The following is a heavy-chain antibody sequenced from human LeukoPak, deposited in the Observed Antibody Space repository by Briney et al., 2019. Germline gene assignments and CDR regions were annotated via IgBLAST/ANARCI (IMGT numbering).Heavy chain of an antibody. V-gene: IGHV1-2*02. J-gene: IGHJ4*02. Sequence: GASVKVSCKASGYTFTGYYMHWVRQAPGQGLEWMGWINPNSGGANYAQKFQGRVTMTRDTSISTAYMELSRLRSDDTAVYYCARAKEQWLVGGYDYWGQGTLVTVSS. CDR2: INPNSGGA. CDR3: ARAKEQWLVGGYDY. CDR1: GYTFTGYY. D-gene: IGHD6-19*01.